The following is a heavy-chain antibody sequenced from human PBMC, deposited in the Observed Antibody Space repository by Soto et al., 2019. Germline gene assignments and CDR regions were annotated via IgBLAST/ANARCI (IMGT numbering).Heavy chain of an antibody. CDR1: GGSISSGGYY. V-gene: IGHV4-31*03. D-gene: IGHD3-22*01. CDR3: AIYDSSGSRGFQH. Sequence: QVQLQESGPGRVKPSQTLSLTCTVSGGSISSGGYYWSWIRQHPGKGLEWIGYIYYSGSTYYNPSLKSRVTISVDTSKNQFSLKLSSVTAADTAVYYCAIYDSSGSRGFQHWGQGTLVTVSS. CDR2: IYYSGST. J-gene: IGHJ1*01.